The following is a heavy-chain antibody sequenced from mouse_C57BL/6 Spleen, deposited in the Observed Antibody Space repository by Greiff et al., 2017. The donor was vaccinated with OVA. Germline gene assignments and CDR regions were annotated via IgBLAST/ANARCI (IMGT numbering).Heavy chain of an antibody. V-gene: IGHV1-64*01. J-gene: IGHJ2*01. D-gene: IGHD1-1*01. CDR1: GYTFTSYW. CDR3: ARSTTVPYFDY. Sequence: QVQLQQTGAGLVNHFAPVKLSCKASGYTFTSYWMHWVKQRPGQGLEWIGMIHPNSGSTNYNEKFKSKATLTVDKSSSTAYMQLSSLTSEDSAVYYCARSTTVPYFDYWGQGTTLTVSS. CDR2: IHPNSGST.